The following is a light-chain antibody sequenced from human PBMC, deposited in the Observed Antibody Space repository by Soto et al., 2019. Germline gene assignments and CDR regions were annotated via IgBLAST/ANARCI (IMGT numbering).Light chain of an antibody. CDR1: SSDIGAYDY. CDR3: SSYRSTTTFGV. V-gene: IGLV2-14*01. J-gene: IGLJ1*01. CDR2: EVN. Sequence: QSALTQPASLSGSPGQSITISCTGTSSDIGAYDYVSWFQQHPGKAPKLMISEVNNRPSGVSNRFSGSKSGNTAYLTISGLQADDEADYFCSSYRSTTTFGVFGTGTKVTVL.